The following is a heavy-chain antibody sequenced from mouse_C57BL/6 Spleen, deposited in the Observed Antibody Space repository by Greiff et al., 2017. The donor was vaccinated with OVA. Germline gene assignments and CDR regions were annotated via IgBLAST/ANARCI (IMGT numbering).Heavy chain of an antibody. CDR1: GYTFTSYG. V-gene: IGHV1-81*01. CDR3: ARAGDVGYFDV. J-gene: IGHJ1*03. CDR2: IYPRSGNT. D-gene: IGHD3-3*01. Sequence: QVHVKQSGAELARPGASVKLSCKASGYTFTSYGISWVKQRTGQGLEWIGEIYPRSGNTYYNEKFKGKATLTADKSSSTAYMELRSLTSEDSAVYFCARAGDVGYFDVWGTGTTVTVSS.